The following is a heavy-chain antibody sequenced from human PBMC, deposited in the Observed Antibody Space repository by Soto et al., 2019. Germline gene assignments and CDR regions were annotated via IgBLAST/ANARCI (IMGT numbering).Heavy chain of an antibody. CDR2: IGTSGTPT. V-gene: IGHV3-23*01. J-gene: IGHJ6*02. CDR3: TRILWSSRRDALDI. CDR1: RFTFRNYA. Sequence: DVQLLESGGDLVQPGGSLRLSCIASRFTFRNYAMAWVRQAPGEDLEWVSAIGTSGTPTLYADSVKSRFSISRDDSRNTVSLQMNSLGVEDTATYYCTRILWSSRRDALDIWGQGTTVTVSS. D-gene: IGHD2-21*01.